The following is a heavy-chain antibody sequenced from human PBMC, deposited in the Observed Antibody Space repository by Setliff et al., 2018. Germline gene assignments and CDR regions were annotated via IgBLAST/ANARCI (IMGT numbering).Heavy chain of an antibody. CDR2: IYNDGST. CDR1: GYSITTGHY. D-gene: IGHD6-19*01. Sequence: PSETLSLTCSVSGYSITTGHYWGWIRQSPGRGLEWIGSIYNDGSTHYNPSLRSRITLSVDTPKNQFSLRLSSVTAADAAIYYCARHRYVSGWPEDFWGQGTLVTVSS. CDR3: ARHRYVSGWPEDF. J-gene: IGHJ4*02. V-gene: IGHV4-38-2*02.